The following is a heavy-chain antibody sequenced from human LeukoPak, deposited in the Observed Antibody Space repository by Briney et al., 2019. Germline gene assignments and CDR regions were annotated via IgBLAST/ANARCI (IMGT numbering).Heavy chain of an antibody. CDR2: IYPGDSDT. J-gene: IGHJ6*02. Sequence: GESLKISCQGSGYSFTSYWIGWVRQVPGKGLEWMGIIYPGDSDTRYSPSFQGQVPISADKSISTAYLQWSSLKASDTAMYYCTRSPRIAVAGTFDYYYYSMDVWGQGTTVTVSS. V-gene: IGHV5-51*01. D-gene: IGHD6-19*01. CDR1: GYSFTSYW. CDR3: TRSPRIAVAGTFDYYYYSMDV.